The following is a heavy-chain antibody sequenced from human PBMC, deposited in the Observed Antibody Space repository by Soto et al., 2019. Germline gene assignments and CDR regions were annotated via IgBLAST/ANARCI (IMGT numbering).Heavy chain of an antibody. CDR2: IYYSDST. Sequence: SETLSLTCTVSGGSISSYYWSWIRQPPGKGLEWIGYIYYSDSTNYNPSLKSRVIISVDTSKNQFSLRLSSVTAADTAVYYCASQHYYDSSGYYVVYWGQGTLVTVSS. D-gene: IGHD3-22*01. V-gene: IGHV4-59*01. CDR1: GGSISSYY. J-gene: IGHJ4*02. CDR3: ASQHYYDSSGYYVVY.